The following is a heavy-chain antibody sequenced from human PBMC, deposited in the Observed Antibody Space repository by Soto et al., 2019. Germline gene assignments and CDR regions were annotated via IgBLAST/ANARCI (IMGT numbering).Heavy chain of an antibody. D-gene: IGHD3-22*01. Sequence: QIQLVQSGAEVKKPGASVKVSCKASGYTFSTKYLHWVRQAPGQGLEWVGWGNPNTGGTRYAQKFQGRVTMTSDTSISTAYMDLSRLTSDDTAVYYCARIGYYIDFDHWGQGTLVTVSS. CDR2: GNPNTGGT. CDR3: ARIGYYIDFDH. V-gene: IGHV1-2*02. CDR1: GYTFSTKY. J-gene: IGHJ4*02.